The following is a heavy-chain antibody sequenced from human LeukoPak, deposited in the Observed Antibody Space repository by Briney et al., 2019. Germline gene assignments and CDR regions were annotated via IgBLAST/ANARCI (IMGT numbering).Heavy chain of an antibody. CDR1: GFTVSSNY. Sequence: PGGSLRLSCAASGFTVSSNYMSWVRQAPGKGLEWVSVIYSGGSTYYADSVKGRFTISRDNSKNTLYLQMNSLRAEDTAVYYCARRPSDYYYYMDVWAKGTTVTVSS. CDR2: IYSGGST. V-gene: IGHV3-53*01. CDR3: ARRPSDYYYYMDV. J-gene: IGHJ6*03.